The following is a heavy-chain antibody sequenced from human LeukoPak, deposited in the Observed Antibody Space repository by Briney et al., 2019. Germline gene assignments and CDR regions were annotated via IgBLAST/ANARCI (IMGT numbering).Heavy chain of an antibody. J-gene: IGHJ4*02. CDR1: GFTFDDYA. V-gene: IGHV3-9*01. CDR3: AKDKGGDYYDSSGYSIGRYFDY. D-gene: IGHD3-22*01. CDR2: ISWNSGSI. Sequence: GGSLRLSCAASGFTFDDYAMHWVRQAPGKGLEWVSGISWNSGSIGYADSVKGRFTISRDNAKNSLYLQMNSLRAEDTALYYCAKDKGGDYYDSSGYSIGRYFDYWGQGTLVTVSS.